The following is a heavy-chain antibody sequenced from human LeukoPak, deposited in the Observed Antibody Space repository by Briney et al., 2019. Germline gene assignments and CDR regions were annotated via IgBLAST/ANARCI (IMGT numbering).Heavy chain of an antibody. CDR1: GGSISSGSYY. Sequence: PSETLSLTCTVSGGSISSGSYYWSWIRQPPGKGLEWIGYIYYSGSTNYNPSLKSRVTISVDTSKNQFSLKLSSVTAADTAVYYCASYDILTGYYEGGYFDYWGQGTLVTVSS. CDR3: ASYDILTGYYEGGYFDY. D-gene: IGHD3-9*01. V-gene: IGHV4-61*01. CDR2: IYYSGST. J-gene: IGHJ4*02.